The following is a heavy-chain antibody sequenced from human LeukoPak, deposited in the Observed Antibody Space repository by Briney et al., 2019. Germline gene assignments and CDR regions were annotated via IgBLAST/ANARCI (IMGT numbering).Heavy chain of an antibody. CDR2: ISGSGGST. Sequence: ETLSLTCTVSGYSISSGYYWGWIRQPPGKGLEWVSAISGSGGSTYYADSVKGRFTISRDNSKNTLYLQMNSLRAEDTAVYYCAKEDPQKLDYWGQGTLVTVSS. CDR1: GYSISSGYY. V-gene: IGHV3-23*01. J-gene: IGHJ4*02. CDR3: AKEDPQKLDY.